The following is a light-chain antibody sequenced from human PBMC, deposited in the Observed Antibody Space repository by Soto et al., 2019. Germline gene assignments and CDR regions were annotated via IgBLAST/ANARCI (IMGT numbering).Light chain of an antibody. CDR1: SPNLGRNR. CDR3: AAWDDRLNGPV. CDR2: NSY. V-gene: IGLV1-44*01. J-gene: IGLJ3*02. Sequence: QSVLTQPPSASGTPGQRVIISCSGSSPNLGRNRGDWYQQLLGTALKLLLFNSYLRPLGVPGRFSGSKSGTSASLAIRGLRSEDEGDYFQAAWDDRLNGPVFGGGTKVTVL.